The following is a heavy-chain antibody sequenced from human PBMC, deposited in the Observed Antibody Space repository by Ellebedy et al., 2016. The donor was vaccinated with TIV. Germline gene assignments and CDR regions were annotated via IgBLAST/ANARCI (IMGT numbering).Heavy chain of an antibody. CDR1: GFSFSGHS. Sequence: GGSLRLSXVSSGFSFSGHSMNWVRQAPGKGLEWVSYISSAGGTIYHADAVKGRFSTHRDNIRRSLDLQMTRLRAEDKAVYYCVRGTGSGYSYSLDSWGQGTLVTVSS. CDR3: VRGTGSGYSYSLDS. D-gene: IGHD3-22*01. V-gene: IGHV3-48*04. J-gene: IGHJ4*02. CDR2: ISSAGGTI.